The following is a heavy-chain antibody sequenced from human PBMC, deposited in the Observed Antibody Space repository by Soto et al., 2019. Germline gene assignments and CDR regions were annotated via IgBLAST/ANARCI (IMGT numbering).Heavy chain of an antibody. CDR3: ARAKGIAAAGQYYFDY. Sequence: ASVKVSCKASGGTFSSYAISWVRQAPGQGLEWMGGIIPIFGTANYAQKFQGRVTITADESTSTAYMELSSLRSEDTAVYYCARAKGIAAAGQYYFDYWGQGTLVTVSS. CDR1: GGTFSSYA. D-gene: IGHD6-13*01. J-gene: IGHJ4*02. CDR2: IIPIFGTA. V-gene: IGHV1-69*13.